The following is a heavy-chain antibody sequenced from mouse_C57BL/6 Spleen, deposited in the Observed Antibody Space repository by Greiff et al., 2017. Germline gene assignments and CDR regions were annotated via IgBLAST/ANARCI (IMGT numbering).Heavy chain of an antibody. CDR3: AREDSNYGYFDV. Sequence: EVKLVESEGGLVQPGSSLTLSCTASGFTFSAYYMAWVRQVPETGLEWVANINYDGSSTSYLASLQSRFIISRYNAKNILYLQMSSLQSEDTATDYCAREDSNYGYFDVWGTGTTVTVSS. D-gene: IGHD2-5*01. J-gene: IGHJ1*03. CDR1: GFTFSAYY. CDR2: INYDGSST. V-gene: IGHV5-16*01.